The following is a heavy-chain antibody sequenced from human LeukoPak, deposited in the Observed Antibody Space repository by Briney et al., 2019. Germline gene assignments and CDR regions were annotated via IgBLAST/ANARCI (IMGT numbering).Heavy chain of an antibody. J-gene: IGHJ4*02. CDR2: ISGSGGST. CDR1: GFTFSSYA. Sequence: GGSLRLSCAASGFTFSSYAMSWVRQAPGKGLEWVSAISGSGGSTYYADSVKGRFTISRDNSKNTLYLQMNSLRAENTAVYYCAKESTNGEAGDYFDYWGQGTLVTVSS. V-gene: IGHV3-23*01. D-gene: IGHD2-8*01. CDR3: AKESTNGEAGDYFDY.